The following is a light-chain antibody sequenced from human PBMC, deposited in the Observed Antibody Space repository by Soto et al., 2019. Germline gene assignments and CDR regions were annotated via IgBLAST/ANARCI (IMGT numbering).Light chain of an antibody. CDR2: AAS. Sequence: NKMSHAASAVAAFKRDGVNITCLASLTISSYLNWYQQISGKAPKLLISAASSLESGVPPRFSGSGSGTDFTLTISSLQPEDFATYYCQQSPSIPRTFCQGGIVEV. V-gene: IGKV1-39*01. J-gene: IGKJ1*01. CDR1: LTISSY. CDR3: QQSPSIPRT.